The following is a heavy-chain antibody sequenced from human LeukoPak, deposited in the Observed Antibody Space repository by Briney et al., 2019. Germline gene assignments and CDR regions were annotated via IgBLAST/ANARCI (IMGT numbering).Heavy chain of an antibody. CDR3: ARDHAKEGYSGYESFFFDY. J-gene: IGHJ4*02. CDR1: GYTFTSYY. V-gene: IGHV1-46*01. D-gene: IGHD5-12*01. CDR2: INPSGGST. Sequence: ASVKVSCKASGYTFTSYYMHWVRQAPGQGLEWMGIINPSGGSTSYAQKFQGRVTITRDTSTSTVYMELSSLRSEDTAVYSCARDHAKEGYSGYESFFFDYWGQGTLVTVSA.